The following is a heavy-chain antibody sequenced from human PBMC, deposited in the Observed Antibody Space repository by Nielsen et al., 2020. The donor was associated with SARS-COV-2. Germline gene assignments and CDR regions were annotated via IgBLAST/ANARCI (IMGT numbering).Heavy chain of an antibody. CDR2: ISAYNGNT. V-gene: IGHV1-18*01. CDR3: ARERRLWFGEANYYYYYGMDV. D-gene: IGHD3-10*01. Sequence: ASVKVSCKASGYTFTSYGISWVRQAPGQGLEWMGWISAYNGNTNYAQKLQGRVTMTTDTSTSTAYMELSSLRSEDTAVYYCARERRLWFGEANYYYYYGMDVWGQGTTVTVSS. J-gene: IGHJ6*02. CDR1: GYTFTSYG.